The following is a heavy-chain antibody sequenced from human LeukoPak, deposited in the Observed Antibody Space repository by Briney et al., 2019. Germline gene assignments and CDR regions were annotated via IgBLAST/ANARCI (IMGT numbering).Heavy chain of an antibody. CDR1: GFTFSSYG. CDR2: IWYDGSNK. J-gene: IGHJ5*02. D-gene: IGHD2-15*01. V-gene: IGHV3-33*01. CDR3: AREGARFCSGGSCSRGFDP. Sequence: GGSLRLSCVVSGFTFSSYGFHWVRQAPGKGLEWVAVIWYDGSNKNYADSVKGRFTISRDNCKNTLYLQMNSLRAEDTAVYYCAREGARFCSGGSCSRGFDPWGQGTLVTVSS.